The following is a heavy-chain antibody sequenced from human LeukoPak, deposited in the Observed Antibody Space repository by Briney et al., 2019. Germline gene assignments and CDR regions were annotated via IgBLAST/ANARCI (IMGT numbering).Heavy chain of an antibody. V-gene: IGHV3-48*02. J-gene: IGHJ4*02. D-gene: IGHD3-10*01. CDR1: GFTFSSYS. CDR3: ARYGSGTSYITNYFDY. Sequence: GGSLRLSCAASGFTFSSYSMNCARQAPGRGPEGVSYISSDSRTIYYADSVKGPFTISRDNAKNSLHLQMKSLRDQDTAVYYCARYGSGTSYITNYFDYWGQGTLVTVSS. CDR2: ISSDSRTI.